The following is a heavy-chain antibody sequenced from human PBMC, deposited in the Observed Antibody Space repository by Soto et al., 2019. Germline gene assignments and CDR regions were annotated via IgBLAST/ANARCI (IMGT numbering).Heavy chain of an antibody. CDR1: GFTFSSYG. J-gene: IGHJ4*02. CDR3: AKGRD. Sequence: QVQLVESGGGVVQPGRSLRLSCAASGFTFSSYGMHWVRQAPGKGLEWVAVISYDGSNKYYADSVKGRFTISRDNSKNTLYLQMNGLRAEDTGVYYCAKGRDWCQGTLVTVSS. V-gene: IGHV3-30*18. D-gene: IGHD3-10*01. CDR2: ISYDGSNK.